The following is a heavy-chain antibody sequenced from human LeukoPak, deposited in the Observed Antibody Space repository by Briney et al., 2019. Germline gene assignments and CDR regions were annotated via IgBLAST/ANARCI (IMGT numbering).Heavy chain of an antibody. J-gene: IGHJ4*02. Sequence: PGGSLRLTCAASGFTFSSYEMNWVSQAPGKGLEWVSSISDSDGSTYYADSVKGRFTISRDNSKNTLYLQMNSLRAEDTAVYYCAKDPMTTVTTTAYWGQGTLVTVSS. D-gene: IGHD4-17*01. CDR2: ISDSDGST. CDR3: AKDPMTTVTTTAY. V-gene: IGHV3-23*01. CDR1: GFTFSSYE.